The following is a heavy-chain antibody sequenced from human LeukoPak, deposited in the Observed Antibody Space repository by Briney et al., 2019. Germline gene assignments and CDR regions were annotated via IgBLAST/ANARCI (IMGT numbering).Heavy chain of an antibody. V-gene: IGHV3-23*01. CDR2: ISGSGGST. Sequence: GFLRLSCAASGFTFSSYAMSWVRQAPGKGLEWVSAISGSGGSTYYADSVKGRFTISRDNSKNTLYLQMSSLRAEDTAVYYCAKGNYYDSSGYLDFDYWGQGTLVTVSS. CDR3: AKGNYYDSSGYLDFDY. D-gene: IGHD3-22*01. J-gene: IGHJ4*02. CDR1: GFTFSSYA.